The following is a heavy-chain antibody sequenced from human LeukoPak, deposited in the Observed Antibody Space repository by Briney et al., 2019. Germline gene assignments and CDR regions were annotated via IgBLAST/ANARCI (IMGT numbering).Heavy chain of an antibody. V-gene: IGHV3-23*01. CDR2: ISGSGGST. Sequence: PGGSLRLSCAASGFTFSSYARSWVRQAPGKGLEWVSAISGSGGSTYYADSVKGRFTISRDNSKNTLYLQMNSLRAEDTAVYYCAKASHTSYDFWSGYVGYWGQGTLVTVSS. CDR1: GFTFSSYA. D-gene: IGHD3-3*01. J-gene: IGHJ4*02. CDR3: AKASHTSYDFWSGYVGY.